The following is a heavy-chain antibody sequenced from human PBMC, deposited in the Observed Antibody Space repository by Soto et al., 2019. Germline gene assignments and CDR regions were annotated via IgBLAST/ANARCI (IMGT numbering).Heavy chain of an antibody. CDR3: ARDKTTGLFDY. CDR2: INHSGST. V-gene: IGHV4-34*01. Sequence: QVQLQQWGAGLLKPSETLSLTCAVYGGSFSGYYWTWIRQPPGTGLEWIGEINHSGSTNYNPSLKSRVTISVDTSEHQFSLRLTSVTAAATAVYYCARDKTTGLFDYWGQGTLVPVSS. CDR1: GGSFSGYY. D-gene: IGHD1-7*01. J-gene: IGHJ4*02.